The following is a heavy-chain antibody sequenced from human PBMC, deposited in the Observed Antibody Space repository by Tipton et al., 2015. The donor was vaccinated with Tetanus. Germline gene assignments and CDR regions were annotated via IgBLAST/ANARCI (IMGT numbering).Heavy chain of an antibody. J-gene: IGHJ4*02. CDR3: ARLGAYYYDSSGYAPAFDY. D-gene: IGHD3-22*01. CDR2: INHSGST. V-gene: IGHV4-34*01. Sequence: TLSLTCAVYGGSFSGYYWSWIRQPPGKGLEWIGEINHSGSTNYNPSLKSRVTISVDTSKNQFSLKLSSVTAADTAVYYCARLGAYYYDSSGYAPAFDYWGQGTLVTVSS. CDR1: GGSFSGYY.